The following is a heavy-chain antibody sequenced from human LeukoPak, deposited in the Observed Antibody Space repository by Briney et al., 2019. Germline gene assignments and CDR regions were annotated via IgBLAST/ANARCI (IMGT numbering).Heavy chain of an antibody. CDR3: ATIEAVRFHY. Sequence: PGGSLRLSCAASGFTFSSYSMNWVRQAPGKGLEWVSSISSSSSYIYYADSVKGRFTISRDNAKNSLYLQMNSLRPEDTAVYYCATIEAVRFHYWGQGTLVTVSS. D-gene: IGHD6-19*01. V-gene: IGHV3-21*01. CDR1: GFTFSSYS. J-gene: IGHJ4*02. CDR2: ISSSSSYI.